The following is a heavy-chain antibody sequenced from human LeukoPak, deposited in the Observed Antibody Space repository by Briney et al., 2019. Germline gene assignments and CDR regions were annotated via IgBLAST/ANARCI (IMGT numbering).Heavy chain of an antibody. V-gene: IGHV3-23*01. CDR1: GFTFSNYA. D-gene: IGHD3-10*01. CDR2: VSGSGGST. J-gene: IGHJ4*02. Sequence: PGGSLRLSCATSGFTFSNYAMSWVRQAPGRGLEWVSGVSGSGGSTYYADSVKGRFTTSRDNSKNTLFLQMNSLRAEDTALYYCAKDGNYYGSGSLDCWGQGTLVTVSS. CDR3: AKDGNYYGSGSLDC.